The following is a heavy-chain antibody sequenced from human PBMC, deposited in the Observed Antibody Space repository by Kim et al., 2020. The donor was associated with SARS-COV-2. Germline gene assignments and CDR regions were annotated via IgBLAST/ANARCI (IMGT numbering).Heavy chain of an antibody. D-gene: IGHD3-10*01. CDR3: ARNGSIIMVRGAHRYYYYGMDV. CDR1: GGTFSSYA. Sequence: SVKVSCKASGGTFSSYAISWVRQAPGQGLEWMGGIIPIFGTANYAQKFQGRVTITADESTSTAYMELSSLRSEDTAVYYCARNGSIIMVRGAHRYYYYGMDVWGQGTTVTVSS. J-gene: IGHJ6*02. V-gene: IGHV1-69*13. CDR2: IIPIFGTA.